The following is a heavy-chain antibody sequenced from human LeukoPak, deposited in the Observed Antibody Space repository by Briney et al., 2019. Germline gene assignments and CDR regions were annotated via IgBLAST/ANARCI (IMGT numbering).Heavy chain of an antibody. CDR1: GFTFSNYW. Sequence: GGSLRLSCVFSGFTFSNYWMSWVRQAPGKGLEWVANIKEDGSETHYVDSVKGRFTISRDNAKNSLYLQMNSLRAEDTAVYYCARGGMMTLRFWGQGTLVTVSS. CDR2: IKEDGSET. CDR3: ARGGMMTLRF. D-gene: IGHD3-16*01. J-gene: IGHJ4*02. V-gene: IGHV3-7*03.